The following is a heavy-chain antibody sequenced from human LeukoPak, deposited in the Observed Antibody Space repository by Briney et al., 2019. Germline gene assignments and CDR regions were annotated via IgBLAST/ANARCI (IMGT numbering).Heavy chain of an antibody. CDR1: GFTFSNYA. CDR3: AKDSSGSLPRPWVY. Sequence: GGSLTLSCAASGFTFSNYAMNWVRQAPGKGLEWVSTIFGSGGGTYYADSVKGRFTIFRHNSKNALYLQMHSLRAEDTALYYCAKDSSGSLPRPWVYWGQGTLVTVSS. V-gene: IGHV3-23*01. D-gene: IGHD1-26*01. J-gene: IGHJ4*02. CDR2: IFGSGGGT.